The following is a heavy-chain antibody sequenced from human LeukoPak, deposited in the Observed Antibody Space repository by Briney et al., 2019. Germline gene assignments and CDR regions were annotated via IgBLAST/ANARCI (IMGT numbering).Heavy chain of an antibody. D-gene: IGHD4-17*01. CDR3: AKDLTTETNIGYYYYGMDV. CDR2: IYHSGST. V-gene: IGHV4-4*02. CDR1: GGSISSSNW. Sequence: SETLSLTCAVSGGSISSSNWWSWVRQPPGKGLEWIGEIYHSGSTNYNPSLKSRVTISVDKSKNQFSLKLSSVTAADTAVYYCAKDLTTETNIGYYYYGMDVWGQGTTVTVSS. J-gene: IGHJ6*02.